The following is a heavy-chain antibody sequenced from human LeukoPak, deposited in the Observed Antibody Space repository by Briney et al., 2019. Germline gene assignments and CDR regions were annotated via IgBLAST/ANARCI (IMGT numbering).Heavy chain of an antibody. D-gene: IGHD6-19*01. V-gene: IGHV3-21*01. Sequence: GGSLRLSCAASGFTFSSYSMNWVRQAPGKGLEWVSSISSSSSYIYYADSVKGRFTISRDNAKNSLYLQMNSLRAEDTAVYYCARDAAVAGPLGYFQHWGQGTLVTVSS. CDR3: ARDAAVAGPLGYFQH. CDR2: ISSSSSYI. J-gene: IGHJ1*01. CDR1: GFTFSSYS.